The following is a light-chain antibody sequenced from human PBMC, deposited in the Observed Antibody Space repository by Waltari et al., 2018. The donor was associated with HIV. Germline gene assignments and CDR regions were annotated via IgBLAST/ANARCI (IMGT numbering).Light chain of an antibody. Sequence: QSVLTQPPSESGTPGQRVTISCSGSSSNIGSNYVYWYQQLPGTAPKLLIYRNNQRPSGVPGRFSGSKSGTSASLAISGLRSEDEADYYCAAWDDSLSGVVFGGGTKLTVL. CDR2: RNN. CDR1: SSNIGSNY. V-gene: IGLV1-47*01. J-gene: IGLJ2*01. CDR3: AAWDDSLSGVV.